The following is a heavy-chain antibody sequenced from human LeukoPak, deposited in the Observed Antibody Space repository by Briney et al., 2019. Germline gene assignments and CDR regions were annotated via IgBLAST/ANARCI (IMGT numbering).Heavy chain of an antibody. Sequence: SETLSLTCTVSGGSISNYYWSWIRQPPGKGLEWIGYIYYSGSTNYNHSLKSRLTISIDTSENQFSLKLSSVTAADTAVYYCAREYSSSSGRRAFDIWGQGTMVTVSS. V-gene: IGHV4-59*08. D-gene: IGHD6-6*01. CDR3: AREYSSSSGRRAFDI. CDR2: IYYSGST. J-gene: IGHJ3*02. CDR1: GGSISNYY.